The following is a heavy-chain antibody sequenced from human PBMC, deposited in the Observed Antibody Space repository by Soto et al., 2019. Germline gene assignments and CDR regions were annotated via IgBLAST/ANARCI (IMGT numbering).Heavy chain of an antibody. D-gene: IGHD6-13*01. Sequence: ASVKVSCKASGYTSTSYDINWVRQATGQGLEWMGWMNPNSGNTGYAQKYQGRVTMTRNTSISTAYMELNSLRSEDTAVYYCASGPTYSTFDYWGQGTLVTVSS. CDR2: MNPNSGNT. CDR3: ASGPTYSTFDY. V-gene: IGHV1-8*01. CDR1: GYTSTSYD. J-gene: IGHJ4*02.